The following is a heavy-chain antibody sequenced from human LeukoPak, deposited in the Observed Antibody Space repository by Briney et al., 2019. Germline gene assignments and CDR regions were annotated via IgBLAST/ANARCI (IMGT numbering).Heavy chain of an antibody. J-gene: IGHJ4*02. CDR3: AKEPTKTGGNWFDY. CDR2: IKQDGSEK. D-gene: IGHD2-21*01. V-gene: IGHV3-7*03. Sequence: GGSLRLSCAASGFTFSSYWMTWVRQAPGKGLEWVANIKQDGSEKYYVDSVKGRFTISRDNAKNSLYLQMNSLRAEDTAVYYCAKEPTKTGGNWFDYWGQGTLVTVSS. CDR1: GFTFSSYW.